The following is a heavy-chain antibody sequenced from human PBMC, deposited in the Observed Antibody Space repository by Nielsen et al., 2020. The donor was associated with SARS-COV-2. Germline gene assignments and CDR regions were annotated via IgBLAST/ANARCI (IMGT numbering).Heavy chain of an antibody. J-gene: IGHJ6*02. CDR2: INSDGSST. V-gene: IGHV3-74*01. D-gene: IGHD3-3*01. Sequence: WIRQPQGKGLVWVSRINSDGSSTSYADSVKGRFTISRDNAKNTLYLQMNSLRAEDTAVYYCASLNYDFWSGYYPYYYGMDVWGQGTTVTVSS. CDR3: ASLNYDFWSGYYPYYYGMDV.